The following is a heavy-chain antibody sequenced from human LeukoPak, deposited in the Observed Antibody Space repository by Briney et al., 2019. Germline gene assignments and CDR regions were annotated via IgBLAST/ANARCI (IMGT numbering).Heavy chain of an antibody. J-gene: IGHJ6*02. CDR2: IYYSGSA. D-gene: IGHD4-11*01. CDR1: GDSVTTYY. Sequence: SETLSLTCTVSGDSVTTYYWSWIRQPPGKGLEWLGYIYYSGSATYNPSLKSRVTISVDASKNQFSLKLSSVTAADTAVYYCARDGSNWSNDYYHGVDVWGQGTTVTVSS. CDR3: ARDGSNWSNDYYHGVDV. V-gene: IGHV4-59*02.